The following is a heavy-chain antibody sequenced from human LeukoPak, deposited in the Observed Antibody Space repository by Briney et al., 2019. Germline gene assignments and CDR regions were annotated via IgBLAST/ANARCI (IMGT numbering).Heavy chain of an antibody. Sequence: GGSLRLSCAASGFTFSSYSMNWVRQAPGKGLEWVSSISSSSSYIYYADSVKGRFTISRDNAKNSLYLQMNSLRAEDTAVYYCARDERGVVNCSSTSCYTSYYYYMDVWGKGTTVTVSS. J-gene: IGHJ6*03. V-gene: IGHV3-21*01. CDR3: ARDERGVVNCSSTSCYTSYYYYMDV. CDR1: GFTFSSYS. D-gene: IGHD2-2*02. CDR2: ISSSSSYI.